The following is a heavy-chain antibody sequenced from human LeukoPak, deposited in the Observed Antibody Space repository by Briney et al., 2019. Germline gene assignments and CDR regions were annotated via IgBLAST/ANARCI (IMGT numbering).Heavy chain of an antibody. CDR3: AKDVSSSWFNYYYYGMDV. CDR2: ISGSGGST. J-gene: IGHJ6*02. Sequence: GGSLRLSCAASGFTFSSYAMSWVRQAPGKGLEWVSAISGSGGSTYYADSVKGRFTISRDNSKNTLYLQMNSLRAEDTAVYYCAKDVSSSWFNYYYYGMDVWGQGTTVTVSS. CDR1: GFTFSSYA. V-gene: IGHV3-23*01. D-gene: IGHD6-13*01.